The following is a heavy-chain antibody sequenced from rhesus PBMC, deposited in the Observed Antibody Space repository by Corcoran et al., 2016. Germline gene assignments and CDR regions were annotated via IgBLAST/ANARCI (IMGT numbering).Heavy chain of an antibody. CDR3: ATEWADTAGTVLYY. V-gene: IGHV1-111*02. CDR2: VDPEDDEA. CDR1: GYTFTDYY. D-gene: IGHD5-24*01. J-gene: IGHJ4*01. Sequence: EVQLVQSGAEVKKPGASVKISCKASGYTFTDYYLHWVRQAPGKGLEWMGRVDPEDDEAMHAQKFQDRVTSTAETSTDTAYMELSSLRSEDTAVYYCATEWADTAGTVLYYWGQGVLVTVSS.